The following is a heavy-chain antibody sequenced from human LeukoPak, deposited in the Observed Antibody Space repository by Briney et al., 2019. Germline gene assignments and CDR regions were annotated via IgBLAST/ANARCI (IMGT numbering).Heavy chain of an antibody. J-gene: IGHJ4*02. CDR1: GYAFSNYV. CDR2: INAGNGDT. CDR3: AASNQLDSLDY. Sequence: ASVKVSCKASGYAFSNYVIHWVRQAPGQRLEWMGWINAGNGDTKYSQNFQGRVTITRDTSASTAYMELSSLRSEDTAVYYCAASNQLDSLDYWGQGTLVTVSS. V-gene: IGHV1-3*01. D-gene: IGHD1-14*01.